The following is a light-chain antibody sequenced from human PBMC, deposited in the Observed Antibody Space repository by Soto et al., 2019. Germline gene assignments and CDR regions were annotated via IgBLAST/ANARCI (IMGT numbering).Light chain of an antibody. CDR3: QQYNNWPRT. V-gene: IGKV3D-15*01. Sequence: IVMTQSPATLSVSPGERATLSCRASQSVRGNLAWYQQKPGQSPRLLIYGVYTRASGIPDRFSGSGSGTEFTLTISSLQSEDFAVYYCQQYNNWPRTFGQRTKVDIK. J-gene: IGKJ1*01. CDR2: GVY. CDR1: QSVRGN.